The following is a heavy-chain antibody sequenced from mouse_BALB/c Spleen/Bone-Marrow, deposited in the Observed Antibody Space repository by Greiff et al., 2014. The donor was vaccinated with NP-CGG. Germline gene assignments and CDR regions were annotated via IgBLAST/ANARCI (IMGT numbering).Heavy chain of an antibody. J-gene: IGHJ3*01. CDR2: IFPGTDTS. Sequence: QVQLQQPGAEVVKPGASVKLSCKTSGYTFTNFWIQWVKQRPGQGLGWIGEIFPGTDTSYYNEKFKDKATLTVDTSSSTAYIQLSNLTSVDSAVYFCSRNYDYDEGAWFTYWGQGTLVTVSA. D-gene: IGHD2-4*01. CDR1: GYTFTNFW. V-gene: IGHV1S132*01. CDR3: SRNYDYDEGAWFTY.